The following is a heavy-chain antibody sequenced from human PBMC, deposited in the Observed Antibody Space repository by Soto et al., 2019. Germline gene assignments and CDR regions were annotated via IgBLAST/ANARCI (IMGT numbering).Heavy chain of an antibody. CDR3: ARDHKWDGMDV. CDR2: INYSGTT. Sequence: SESLSLTCSVSGGSFSSDSFIWSWVRQFPGKGLEWIGYINYSGTTYYNPSLRSRITMSVDTSKNQFSLNLSSVTAADTAVYYCARDHKWDGMDVWGQGTTVTVSS. D-gene: IGHD1-26*01. V-gene: IGHV4-31*03. J-gene: IGHJ6*02. CDR1: GGSFSSDSFI.